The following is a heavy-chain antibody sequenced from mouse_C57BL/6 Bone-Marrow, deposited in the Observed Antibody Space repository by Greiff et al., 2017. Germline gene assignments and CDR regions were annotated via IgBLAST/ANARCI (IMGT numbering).Heavy chain of an antibody. CDR1: GFNIQDDY. V-gene: IGHV14-4*01. CDR3: TRSYYSNYRDY. CDR2: IDPENGDT. J-gene: IGHJ2*01. D-gene: IGHD2-5*01. Sequence: VQLQQSGAELVRPGASVKLSCTASGFNIQDDYMHWVKQRPEQGLEWIGWIDPENGDTEYASKFQGKATITADTSSNTAYLQLSSLTSEDTAVYYCTRSYYSNYRDYWGQGTTLTVSS.